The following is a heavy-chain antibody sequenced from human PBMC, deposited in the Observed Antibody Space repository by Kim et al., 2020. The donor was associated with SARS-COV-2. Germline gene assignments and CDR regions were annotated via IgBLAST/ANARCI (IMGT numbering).Heavy chain of an antibody. CDR1: GGSISSSSYY. J-gene: IGHJ4*02. CDR2: IYYSGST. CDR3: ARRLMSGDLDY. Sequence: SETLSLTCTVSGGSISSSSYYWGWIRQPPGKGLEWIGSIYYSGSTYYNPSLKSRVTISVDTSKNQFSLKLSSVTAADTAVYYCARRLMSGDLDYWGQGTL. V-gene: IGHV4-39*01. D-gene: IGHD2-21*02.